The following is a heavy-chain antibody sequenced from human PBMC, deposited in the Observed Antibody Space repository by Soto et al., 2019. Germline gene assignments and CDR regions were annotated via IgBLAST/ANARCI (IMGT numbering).Heavy chain of an antibody. J-gene: IGHJ6*02. CDR2: IYHSGSN. V-gene: IGHV4-4*02. CDR3: ARRGYCTNGVCYYGMDV. CDR1: GGSISSINW. D-gene: IGHD2-8*01. Sequence: SETLSLTCAVSGGSISSINWFSRVRQPQGKELEGIGDIYHSGSNNYNPSLKCRVTISVDKSKNQFSLKLSSVTAADTAVYYCARRGYCTNGVCYYGMDVWGQGTTVTVSS.